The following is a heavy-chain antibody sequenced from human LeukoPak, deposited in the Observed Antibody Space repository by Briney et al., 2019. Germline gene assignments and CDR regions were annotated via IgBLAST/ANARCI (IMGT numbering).Heavy chain of an antibody. V-gene: IGHV3-23*01. CDR2: ISGSGGST. J-gene: IGHJ4*02. Sequence: RGTLRLSCAASGFTFSSYGMSWVRQAPGKGLEWVSAISGSGGSTYYADSVKGRCTISRDNSKNTLFLQMNSLRAEDTAVYYCATPPTVTRNYWGQGTLVTVSS. CDR3: ATPPTVTRNY. CDR1: GFTFSSYG. D-gene: IGHD4-17*01.